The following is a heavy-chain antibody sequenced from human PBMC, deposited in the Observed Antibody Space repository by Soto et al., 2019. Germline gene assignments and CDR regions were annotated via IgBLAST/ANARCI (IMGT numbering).Heavy chain of an antibody. J-gene: IGHJ4*02. D-gene: IGHD3-10*01. CDR3: ARRWGEGRVDY. Sequence: ETLSLTCAVSGGSISSSNWWSWVRQPPGKGLQWIGEIYHSGSTNYIPSLKSRVTISVDKSRNQFSLKLSSVTAADTAVYYCARRWGEGRVDYWGQGTLVTVSS. CDR2: IYHSGST. V-gene: IGHV4-4*02. CDR1: GGSISSSNW.